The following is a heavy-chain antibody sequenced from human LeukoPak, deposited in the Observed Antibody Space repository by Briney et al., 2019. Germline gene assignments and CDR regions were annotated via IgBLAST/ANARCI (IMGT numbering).Heavy chain of an antibody. CDR3: ARVARWGYYFDY. J-gene: IGHJ4*02. Sequence: SETLSLTCAVSGGSISSGGYPWSWIRQPPGMGLEWIGYIYHSGTTYYNLSLKSRVTMSIDRSKNQFSLKLSSVTAADTAVYYCARVARWGYYFDYWGQGTLVTVSS. CDR1: GGSISSGGYP. CDR2: IYHSGTT. D-gene: IGHD1-26*01. V-gene: IGHV4-30-2*01.